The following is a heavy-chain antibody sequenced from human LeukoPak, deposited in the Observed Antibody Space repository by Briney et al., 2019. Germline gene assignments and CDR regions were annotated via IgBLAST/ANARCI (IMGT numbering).Heavy chain of an antibody. CDR3: ARIISVFGGVIV. J-gene: IGHJ4*02. Sequence: SETLSLTCAVYGGSFSGYYWSWIRQPPGKGLEWIGSIYHSGSTYSNPSRTSRDTISVDTSKNQFSLKLSSVTAADTAVCYCARIISVFGGVIVWGQGTLVTVSS. CDR2: IYHSGST. D-gene: IGHD3-16*02. V-gene: IGHV4-34*01. CDR1: GGSFSGYY.